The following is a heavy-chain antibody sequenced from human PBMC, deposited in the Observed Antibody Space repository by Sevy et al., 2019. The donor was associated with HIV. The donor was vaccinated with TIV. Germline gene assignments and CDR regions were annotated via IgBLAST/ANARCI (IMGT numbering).Heavy chain of an antibody. D-gene: IGHD2-15*01. J-gene: IGHJ3*02. CDR2: ISGSGGST. V-gene: IGHV3-23*01. CDR1: GFTFSSYA. CDR3: AKGYCSGGSCSSAFDI. Sequence: GGSLRLSCAASGFTFSSYAMSWVRQAPGKGLEWVSAISGSGGSTYYAHSVKGRFTISRDNSKNTLYLQMNSLRAEDTAVYYSAKGYCSGGSCSSAFDIWGQGTMVTVSS.